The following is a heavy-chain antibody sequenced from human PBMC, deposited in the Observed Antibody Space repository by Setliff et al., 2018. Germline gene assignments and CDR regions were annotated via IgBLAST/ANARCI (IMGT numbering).Heavy chain of an antibody. CDR2: INPSSGRT. CDR3: ARDVFPYHYEGAFDI. J-gene: IGHJ3*02. V-gene: IGHV1-46*01. Sequence: ASVKVSCKASGYTFTSHYMHWVRQAPGLGLEWMGTINPSSGRTSYAQKFQGRVTMTRDTSTSTDYMDMSSLRSEDTAVYYCARDVFPYHYEGAFDIWGQGTMVTVSS. CDR1: GYTFTSHY. D-gene: IGHD3-22*01.